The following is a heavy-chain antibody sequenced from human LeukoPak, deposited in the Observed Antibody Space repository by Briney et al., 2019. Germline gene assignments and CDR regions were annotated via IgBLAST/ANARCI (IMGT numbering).Heavy chain of an antibody. CDR2: IIPILGIA. J-gene: IGHJ4*02. CDR3: AREVEMAIIPFDY. V-gene: IGHV1-69*04. Sequence: SVKVSCKASGGTFSSYAISWVRQAPGQGLEWMGRIIPILGIANYAQKFQGRVTITADKSTSTAYMELSSLRSEDTAVYYCAREVEMAIIPFDYWGQGTLVTVSS. D-gene: IGHD5-24*01. CDR1: GGTFSSYA.